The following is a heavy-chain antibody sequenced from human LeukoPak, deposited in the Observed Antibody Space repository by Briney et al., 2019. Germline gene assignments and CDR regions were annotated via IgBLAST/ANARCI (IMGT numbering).Heavy chain of an antibody. J-gene: IGHJ5*02. D-gene: IGHD3-10*01. CDR1: GGTFSSYA. CDR3: ARVRGPYYYGSGSYWEP. Sequence: VASVKVSCKASGGTFSSYAISWARQAPGQGLEWMGGIIPIFGTANYAQKFQGRVTITADESTSTAYMELSSLRSEDTAVYYCARVRGPYYYGSGSYWEPWGQGTLVTVSS. V-gene: IGHV1-69*13. CDR2: IIPIFGTA.